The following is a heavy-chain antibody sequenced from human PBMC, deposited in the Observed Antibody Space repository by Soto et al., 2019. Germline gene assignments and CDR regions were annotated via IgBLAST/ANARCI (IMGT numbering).Heavy chain of an antibody. D-gene: IGHD2-2*01. CDR2: ISDDGART. J-gene: IGHJ4*02. CDR1: GFVFEVYW. V-gene: IGHV3-74*01. CDR3: TRGPRPSSIGTGAV. Sequence: PGGSLRLSCVASGFVFEVYWMHWVRQVPGKGLEWVSRISDDGARTDYADSVRGRFPISRDNANNALYLQMNALRGEDTAVYFCTRGPRPSSIGTGAVWGRGALVTVSS.